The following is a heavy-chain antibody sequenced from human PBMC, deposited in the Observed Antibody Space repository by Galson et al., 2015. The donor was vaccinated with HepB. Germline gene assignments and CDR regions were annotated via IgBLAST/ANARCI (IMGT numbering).Heavy chain of an antibody. CDR1: GGSISSSNW. Sequence: ETLSLTCAVSGGSISSSNWWSWVRQPPGKGLEWIGEIYHSGSTNYNPSLKSRVTISVDKSKNQFSLKLSSVTAADTAVYYCARELLVATFGYPGLHYYYGMDVWGQGTTVTVSS. J-gene: IGHJ6*02. D-gene: IGHD5-12*01. CDR2: IYHSGST. CDR3: ARELLVATFGYPGLHYYYGMDV. V-gene: IGHV4-4*02.